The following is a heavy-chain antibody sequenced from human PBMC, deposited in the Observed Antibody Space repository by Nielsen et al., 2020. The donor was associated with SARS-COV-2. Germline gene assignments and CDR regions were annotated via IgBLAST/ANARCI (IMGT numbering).Heavy chain of an antibody. V-gene: IGHV3-49*03. D-gene: IGHD3-10*01. CDR1: GFTFSDAS. CDR3: TRVYYYGSGSLDY. Sequence: GESLKISCAASGFTFSDASMSWFRQAPGKGLEWVGFIRSKVYGGTTEYAASVKGRFTISRDDSKSIAYLQMNSLKTEDTAVYYCTRVYYYGSGSLDYWGQGTLVTVSS. J-gene: IGHJ4*02. CDR2: IRSKVYGGTT.